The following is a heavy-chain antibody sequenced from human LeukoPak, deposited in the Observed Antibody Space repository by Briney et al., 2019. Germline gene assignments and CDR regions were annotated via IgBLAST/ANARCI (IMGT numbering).Heavy chain of an antibody. J-gene: IGHJ4*02. V-gene: IGHV3-23*01. D-gene: IGHD2-21*02. Sequence: GGSLRLSCEASGFTFLNYAMSWVRQAPGKGLQWVAGISGRDDTTYYTDSPEGSTYYTNSAEGRFTISRDNSKNTVYLQIDSLGVEDTAVYYCAKCMSATGVCLNFDSWGQGILVTVSS. CDR1: GFTFLNYA. CDR2: ISGRDDTTYYTDSPEGST. CDR3: AKCMSATGVCLNFDS.